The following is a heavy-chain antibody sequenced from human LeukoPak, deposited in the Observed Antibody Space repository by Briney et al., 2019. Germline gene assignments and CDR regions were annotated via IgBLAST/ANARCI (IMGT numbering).Heavy chain of an antibody. CDR2: IYHSGST. Sequence: PSETLSLTCAVSGGSISSGGYSWSWIRQPPGKGLEWIGYIYHSGSTYYNPSLKSRVTISVDRSKNQFSLKLSSVTAADTAVYYCARGRQYYDILTGYQRYFDYWGQGTLVTVSS. V-gene: IGHV4-30-2*01. CDR3: ARGRQYYDILTGYQRYFDY. J-gene: IGHJ4*02. CDR1: GGSISSGGYS. D-gene: IGHD3-9*01.